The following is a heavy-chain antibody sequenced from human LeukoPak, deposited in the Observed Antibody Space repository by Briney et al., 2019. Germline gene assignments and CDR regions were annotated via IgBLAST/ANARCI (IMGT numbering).Heavy chain of an antibody. D-gene: IGHD2-15*01. CDR3: ARDPALVAATPYYFDY. J-gene: IGHJ4*02. V-gene: IGHV3-21*01. CDR1: GFNFRSYN. CDR2: LNSSSSYI. Sequence: GGAPRISCGAPGFNFRSYNMKRGRQAPGKGVEGVSSLNSSSSYIYYADSVKGRFTISRDNAKNSLYLQMNSLRAEDTAVYYCARDPALVAATPYYFDYWGQGTLVTVSS.